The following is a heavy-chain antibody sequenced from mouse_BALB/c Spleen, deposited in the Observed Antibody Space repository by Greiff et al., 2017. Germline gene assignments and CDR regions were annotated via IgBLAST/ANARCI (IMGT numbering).Heavy chain of an antibody. CDR3: AREGEDY. V-gene: IGHV2-6-7*01. CDR1: GFSLTGYG. J-gene: IGHJ4*01. Sequence: VKLQESGPGLVAPSQSLSITCTVSGFSLTGYGVNWVRRPPGKGLEWLGMIWGDGSTDYNSALKSRLSISKDNSKSQVFLKMNRLQTDDTARYYCAREGEDYWGQGTSVTVSS. CDR2: IWGDGST.